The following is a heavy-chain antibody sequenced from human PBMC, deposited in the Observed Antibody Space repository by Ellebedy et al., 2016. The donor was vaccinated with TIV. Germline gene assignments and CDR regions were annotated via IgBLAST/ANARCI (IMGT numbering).Heavy chain of an antibody. CDR2: IYYSGST. CDR3: ARWFGELLYIRWFDP. D-gene: IGHD3-10*01. V-gene: IGHV4-39*01. Sequence: SETLSLTCTVSGGSISSSSNYWGWIRQPPGKGLEWIGSIYYSGSTYYNPSLKSRVTISVDTSKKQLSLKLSSVTAADTAVYYCARWFGELLYIRWFDPWGQGTLVTVSS. CDR1: GGSISSSSNY. J-gene: IGHJ5*02.